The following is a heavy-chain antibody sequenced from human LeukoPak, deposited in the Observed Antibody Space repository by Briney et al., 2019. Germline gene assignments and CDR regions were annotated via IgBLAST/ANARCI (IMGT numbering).Heavy chain of an antibody. CDR1: GGSISSGGYY. V-gene: IGHV4-31*03. CDR3: GRGEYSGSYEIFDY. CDR2: IYYSGGT. D-gene: IGHD1-26*01. Sequence: SQTLSLTCTVSGGSISSGGYYWSWIRQHPGKGLEWIGYIYYSGGTYYNPSLKSRVTISVDTSKNQFSLKLSSVTAADTAVYYCGRGEYSGSYEIFDYWGQGTLVTVSS. J-gene: IGHJ4*02.